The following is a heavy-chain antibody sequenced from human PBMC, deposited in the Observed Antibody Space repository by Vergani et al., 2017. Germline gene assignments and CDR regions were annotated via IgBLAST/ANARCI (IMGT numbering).Heavy chain of an antibody. D-gene: IGHD2-8*01. Sequence: QVQLVESGGGVVQPGRSLRLSCAASGFTFSSYGMHWVRQAPGKGLEWVAVISYDGSNKYYADSVKGRFTISRDNSKNTLYLQMNNLRAADTAVYYCARSGYCAHGVCYMTYYYYMDVWGKGTAVTVSS. V-gene: IGHV3-30*03. CDR2: ISYDGSNK. CDR3: ARSGYCAHGVCYMTYYYYMDV. CDR1: GFTFSSYG. J-gene: IGHJ6*03.